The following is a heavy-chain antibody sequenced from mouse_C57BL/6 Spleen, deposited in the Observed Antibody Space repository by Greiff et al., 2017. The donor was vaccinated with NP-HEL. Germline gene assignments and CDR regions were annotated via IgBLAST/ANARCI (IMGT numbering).Heavy chain of an antibody. J-gene: IGHJ2*01. V-gene: IGHV1-50*01. CDR1: GYTFTSYW. CDR3: ARTWANYFDY. Sequence: QVHVKQPGAELVKPGASVKLSCKASGYTFTSYWMQWVKQRPGQGLEWIGEIDPSDSYTNYNQKFKGKATLTVDTSSSTAYMQLSSLTSEDSAVYYCARTWANYFDYWGQGTTLTVSS. CDR2: IDPSDSYT. D-gene: IGHD4-1*01.